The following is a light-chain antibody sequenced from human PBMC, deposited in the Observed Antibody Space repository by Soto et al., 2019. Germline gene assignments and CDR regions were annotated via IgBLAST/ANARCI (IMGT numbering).Light chain of an antibody. CDR1: QSLLHSDGYNY. Sequence: DIVLTQSPVSLSVTPGEPASISCKSSQSLLHSDGYNYLDWYLQKPGQSPQLLIFVGSNRASGVPDRSSASGSGTDFTLEISRVQSEDVGVYYCMQALQTPITFGQGTRLEIK. V-gene: IGKV2-28*01. CDR3: MQALQTPIT. CDR2: VGS. J-gene: IGKJ5*01.